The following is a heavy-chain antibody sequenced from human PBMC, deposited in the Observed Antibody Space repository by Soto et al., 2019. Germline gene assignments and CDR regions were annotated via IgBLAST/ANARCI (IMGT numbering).Heavy chain of an antibody. CDR1: GGSISSVNYY. J-gene: IGHJ6*02. Sequence: QVQLQESGPGLVKPSETLSLTCTVSGGSISSVNYYWSWIRHLPGKGLEWIGYIYHSGSTHYNPSHQIRVTISVDTSKNQFYLKLYSINAADTAVYYCARGGVLVWFGELQNAYGMDVWGQGTTVIVSS. CDR2: IYHSGST. CDR3: ARGGVLVWFGELQNAYGMDV. D-gene: IGHD3-10*01. V-gene: IGHV4-31*03.